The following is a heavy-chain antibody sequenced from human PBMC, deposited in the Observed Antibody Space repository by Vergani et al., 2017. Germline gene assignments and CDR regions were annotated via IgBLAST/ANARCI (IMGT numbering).Heavy chain of an antibody. J-gene: IGHJ5*02. V-gene: IGHV4-4*03. D-gene: IGHD4-17*01. Sequence: QVQLQESGPGLVKPPGTLSLTCAVSGGSISSSNWWSWVRQPPGKGLEWIGEIYHSGSTNYNPSLKSRVTISVDKSKNQFSLKLSSVTAADTAVYHCASAYGDYRSSINWFDPWGQGTLVTVSS. CDR2: IYHSGST. CDR3: ASAYGDYRSSINWFDP. CDR1: GGSISSSNW.